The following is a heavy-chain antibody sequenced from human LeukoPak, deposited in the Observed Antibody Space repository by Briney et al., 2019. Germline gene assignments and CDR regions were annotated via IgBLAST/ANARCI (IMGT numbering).Heavy chain of an antibody. Sequence: ASVKVSCKASGYNFMGYYMHWVRQAPGQGLEWMGWINPNSGDTNYAQKFQGRVTMTRDTSISTVYMELSRLRSDDTAVYYCARGVTVGGSYVLGYWGQGTLVTVSS. CDR2: INPNSGDT. CDR1: GYNFMGYY. D-gene: IGHD3-10*01. V-gene: IGHV1-2*02. CDR3: ARGVTVGGSYVLGY. J-gene: IGHJ4*02.